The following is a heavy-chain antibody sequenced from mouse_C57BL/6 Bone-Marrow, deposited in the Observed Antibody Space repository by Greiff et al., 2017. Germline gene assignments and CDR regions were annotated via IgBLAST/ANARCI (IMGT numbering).Heavy chain of an antibody. D-gene: IGHD1-1*01. V-gene: IGHV5-6*02. Sequence: EVKLMESGGDLVKPGGSLKLSCAASGFTFSSYGMSWVRQTPDKRLEWVATISSGGSYPYYPDSVKGRFTISRDNAKNTLYLQMSSLKSEDTAMYYCARRDYGKDYYAMDYWGQGTSVTVSS. J-gene: IGHJ4*01. CDR2: ISSGGSYP. CDR3: ARRDYGKDYYAMDY. CDR1: GFTFSSYG.